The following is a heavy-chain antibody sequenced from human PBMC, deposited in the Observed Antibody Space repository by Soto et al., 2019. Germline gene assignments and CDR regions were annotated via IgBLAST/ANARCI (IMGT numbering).Heavy chain of an antibody. V-gene: IGHV1-18*01. CDR1: GYTFTSYG. CDR3: ARGRYGDY. D-gene: IGHD1-1*01. CDR2: ISAHNGNT. J-gene: IGHJ4*02. Sequence: QVHLVQSGAEVKKPGASVKVSCKASGYTFTSYGITWVRQAPGQGLEWMGWISAHNGNTDYAQKLQGRVIVTRDTSTSTAYMELRRLRSADTAVYYCARGRYGDYWGQGSLVPVSS.